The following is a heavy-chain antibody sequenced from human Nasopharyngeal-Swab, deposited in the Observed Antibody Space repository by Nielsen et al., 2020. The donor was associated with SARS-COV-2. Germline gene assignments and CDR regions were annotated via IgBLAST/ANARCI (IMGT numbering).Heavy chain of an antibody. CDR1: GFPLSHYY. D-gene: IGHD4-23*01. Sequence: GGSLRLSCAASGFPLSHYYMTWVRQPPGKGLEWVSNIKQDGSEQFYADSVKGRFTISRDNAKNSLYLQMDSLRADDTAVYYCARESVVPGMDDANDIWGQGTMVTVSS. CDR2: IKQDGSEQ. CDR3: ARESVVPGMDDANDI. V-gene: IGHV3-7*04. J-gene: IGHJ3*02.